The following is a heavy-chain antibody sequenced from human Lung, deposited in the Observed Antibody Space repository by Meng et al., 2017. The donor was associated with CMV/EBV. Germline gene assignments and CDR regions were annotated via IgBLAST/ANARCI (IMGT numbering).Heavy chain of an antibody. V-gene: IGHV1-69*05. CDR2: ITPISATV. CDR3: ARWSISIQH. CDR1: GGTFNSYV. J-gene: IGHJ1*01. D-gene: IGHD3-3*02. Sequence: SXXVSCKASGGTFNSYVIYWVRQAPGQGLEWMGGITPISATVNYAQRFQGRVTLTTDESTNTAYMELTGLRSDDTAVYFCARWSISIQHWGQGNLVTVS.